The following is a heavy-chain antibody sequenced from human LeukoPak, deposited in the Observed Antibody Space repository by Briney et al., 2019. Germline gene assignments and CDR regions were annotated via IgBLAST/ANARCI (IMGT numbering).Heavy chain of an antibody. J-gene: IGHJ4*02. Sequence: PGGSLRLSCAASGFTFDDYAMHWVRQAPGKGLEWVSGISWNSGSIGYADSVKGRFTISRDNAKNSLYLQMNSLRAEDTAVYYCARDGPTYYYDSSGYYDYWGQGTLVTVSS. CDR3: ARDGPTYYYDSSGYYDY. CDR2: ISWNSGSI. D-gene: IGHD3-22*01. V-gene: IGHV3-9*01. CDR1: GFTFDDYA.